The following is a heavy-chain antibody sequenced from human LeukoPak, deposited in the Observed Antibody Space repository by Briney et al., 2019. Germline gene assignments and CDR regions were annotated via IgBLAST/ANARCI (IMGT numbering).Heavy chain of an antibody. Sequence: GASVKVSCKASGGTFISYAISWVRQAPGQGLEWMGGIIPIFDTANYAQKFQGRVTITADESTSTAYMELSSLRSEDTAVYYCARDGGYCSSTSCHHDYWGQGTLVTVSS. CDR2: IIPIFDTA. D-gene: IGHD2-2*01. CDR1: GGTFISYA. V-gene: IGHV1-69*13. CDR3: ARDGGYCSSTSCHHDY. J-gene: IGHJ4*02.